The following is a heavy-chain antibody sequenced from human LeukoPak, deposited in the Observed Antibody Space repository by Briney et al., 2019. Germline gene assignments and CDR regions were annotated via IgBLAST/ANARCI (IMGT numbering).Heavy chain of an antibody. J-gene: IGHJ5*02. CDR3: ARGENYSYGYVVSRTNWFDP. CDR1: GGSFSGYY. D-gene: IGHD5-18*01. V-gene: IGHV4-34*01. CDR2: INHSGST. Sequence: SETLSLTCAVHGGSFSGYYWSWIRQPPGKGLEWIGEINHSGSTNYNPSLKSRVTISVDTSKNQFSLKLSSVTAADTAVYYCARGENYSYGYVVSRTNWFDPWGQGTLVTVSS.